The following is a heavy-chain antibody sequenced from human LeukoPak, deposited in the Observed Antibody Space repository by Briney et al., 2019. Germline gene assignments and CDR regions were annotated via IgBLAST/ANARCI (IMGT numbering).Heavy chain of an antibody. Sequence: GGSLRLSCAASGFTFRSHDMHWVRQAPGKGLEWVATISYDGSNRYYADSVKGRLSISRDSSKNTVFLQMNGLKTEDTAVYFCVRGDDLVGALFDFWGQGTLVTVSS. D-gene: IGHD1-26*01. V-gene: IGHV3-30-3*01. CDR3: VRGDDLVGALFDF. CDR2: ISYDGSNR. CDR1: GFTFRSHD. J-gene: IGHJ4*02.